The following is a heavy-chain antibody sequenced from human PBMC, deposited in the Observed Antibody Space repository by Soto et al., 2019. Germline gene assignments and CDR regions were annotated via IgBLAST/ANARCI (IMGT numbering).Heavy chain of an antibody. CDR3: AREYSSSWQAISAEDAFDS. J-gene: IGHJ3*02. D-gene: IGHD6-13*01. V-gene: IGHV3-21*01. CDR1: GFTFSSYS. CDR2: ISSSSSYI. Sequence: EVQLVESGGGLVKPGGSLRLSCAASGFTFSSYSMNWVRQAPGKGLEWVSSISSSSSYIYYADSVKGRFTISRDNAKNSLYLQMNSLRAEDTAVYYCAREYSSSWQAISAEDAFDSWGHGTMVTVSS.